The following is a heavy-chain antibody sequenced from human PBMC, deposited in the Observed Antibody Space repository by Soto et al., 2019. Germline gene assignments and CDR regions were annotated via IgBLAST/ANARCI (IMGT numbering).Heavy chain of an antibody. CDR3: ARDLDNWNYFDY. CDR2: ISYDGSNK. V-gene: IGHV3-30-3*01. Sequence: QVQLVESGGGVVQPGRSLRLSCAASGFTFSSYAMHWVRQAPGKGLEWVAVISYDGSNKYYADSVKGRFTISRDNSKNTLYLQMNSLRAEDTAVYYCARDLDNWNYFDYWGQGTLVTVSS. CDR1: GFTFSSYA. J-gene: IGHJ4*02. D-gene: IGHD1-20*01.